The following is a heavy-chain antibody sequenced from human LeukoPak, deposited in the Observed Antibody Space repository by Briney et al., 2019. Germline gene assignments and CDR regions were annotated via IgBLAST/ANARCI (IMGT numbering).Heavy chain of an antibody. Sequence: GGSLRLSCAASGFTFSGFGMHWVRQAPGKGLEWVARLVYDERNDYANSVKGRFTISRDNSKNTLYLQMDNLRVDDTAVYYCARDLSAAYDFWGQGILVTVSS. V-gene: IGHV3-33*01. J-gene: IGHJ4*02. CDR2: LVYDERN. D-gene: IGHD2-21*01. CDR3: ARDLSAAYDF. CDR1: GFTFSGFG.